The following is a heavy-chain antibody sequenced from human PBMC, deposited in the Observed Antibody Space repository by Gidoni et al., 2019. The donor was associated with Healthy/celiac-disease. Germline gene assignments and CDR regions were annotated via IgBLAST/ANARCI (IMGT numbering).Heavy chain of an antibody. Sequence: EVQLLESGGGLVQPGGSLRLPCAASGFPFSSYAMSWVRQAPGKGLEWVSAISGSGGSTYYADSVKGRFTISGDNSKNTLYLQMNSLRAEDTAVYYCAKGRWVVVYYFDYWGQGTLVTVSS. CDR2: ISGSGGST. J-gene: IGHJ4*02. CDR1: GFPFSSYA. CDR3: AKGRWVVVYYFDY. V-gene: IGHV3-23*01. D-gene: IGHD2-15*01.